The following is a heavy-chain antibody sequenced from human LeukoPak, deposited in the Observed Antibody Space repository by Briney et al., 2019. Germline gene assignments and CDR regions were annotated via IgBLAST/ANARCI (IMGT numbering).Heavy chain of an antibody. CDR3: AKEFGYYYYMDV. CDR2: IRNDGTNK. CDR1: GFSFSSYG. Sequence: GGSLRLSCAASGFSFSSYGMHWVRQAPGKGLEWVAFIRNDGTNKYYADSMKGRFTISRDNSKNTLYLQMNSLRAEDTAVYYCAKEFGYYYYMDVWGKGTTVTISS. D-gene: IGHD3-16*01. V-gene: IGHV3-30*02. J-gene: IGHJ6*03.